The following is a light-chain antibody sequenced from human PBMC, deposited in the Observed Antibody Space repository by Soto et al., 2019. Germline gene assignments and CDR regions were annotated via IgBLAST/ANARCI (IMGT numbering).Light chain of an antibody. Sequence: EVVLTQSPATLSVSPGERATLSCRASQSVHSNLAWYQQKPGQAPSLLISYASTRATGIPAWCSRSGSGTEFTLTISSLASADFGVYYWPHYSNWPPTFGPGTKVEIK. CDR1: QSVHSN. CDR3: PHYSNWPPT. J-gene: IGKJ3*01. CDR2: YAS. V-gene: IGKV3-15*01.